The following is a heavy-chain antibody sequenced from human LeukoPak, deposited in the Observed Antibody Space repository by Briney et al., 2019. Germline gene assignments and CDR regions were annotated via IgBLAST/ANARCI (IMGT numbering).Heavy chain of an antibody. V-gene: IGHV1-2*02. CDR2: INPNSGGT. D-gene: IGHD1-26*01. J-gene: IGHJ5*02. CDR3: ARVRLRGAGSNWFDP. CDR1: GYTFTGYY. Sequence: GASVKVSCKASGYTFTGYYMHWVRQAPGQGLEWMGWINPNSGGTNYAQKFQGRVTMTRDTSISTAYMELSRLRSDDTAVYYCARVRLRGAGSNWFDPWGQGTLVTVSS.